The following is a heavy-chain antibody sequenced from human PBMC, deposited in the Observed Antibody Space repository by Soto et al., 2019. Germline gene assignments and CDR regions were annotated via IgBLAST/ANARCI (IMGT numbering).Heavy chain of an antibody. J-gene: IGHJ4*02. CDR3: ARDQGSGGSIDY. Sequence: SETLSLTCTVSGGSISSYYWSWIRQPPGKGLEWIGYIYYSGSTNYNPSLKSRVTISVDTSKNQFSLKLSSVTAADTAVYYCARDQGSGGSIDYWGQGTLVTVSS. CDR2: IYYSGST. D-gene: IGHD2-15*01. CDR1: GGSISSYY. V-gene: IGHV4-59*01.